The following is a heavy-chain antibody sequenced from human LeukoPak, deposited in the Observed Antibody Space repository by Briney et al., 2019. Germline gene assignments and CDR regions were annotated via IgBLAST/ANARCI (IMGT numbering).Heavy chain of an antibody. V-gene: IGHV1-46*01. J-gene: IGHJ6*04. D-gene: IGHD3-10*01. Sequence: GASVKVSCKAFGYTFTRYYMHWVRQAPGQGPEWMGVINPSGGSTIYAQKFQGRVTMTRNTSISTAYMELSSLRSDDTAVYYCARDPYYGSGRYRYGMDVWGKGTTVTVSS. CDR3: ARDPYYGSGRYRYGMDV. CDR2: INPSGGST. CDR1: GYTFTRYY.